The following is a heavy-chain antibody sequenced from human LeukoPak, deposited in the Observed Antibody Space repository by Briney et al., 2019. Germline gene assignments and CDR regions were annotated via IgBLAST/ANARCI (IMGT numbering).Heavy chain of an antibody. D-gene: IGHD5-18*01. CDR2: INHSGST. V-gene: IGHV4-34*01. CDR3: ARLDRYSYGSGDFDY. J-gene: IGHJ4*02. Sequence: SETLSLTCAVYGGSFSGYYWSWIRQPPGKGLEWIGEINHSGSTNYNPSLKSRVTISVDTSKNQFSLKLSSVTAADTAVYYCARLDRYSYGSGDFDYWGQGTLVTVSS. CDR1: GGSFSGYY.